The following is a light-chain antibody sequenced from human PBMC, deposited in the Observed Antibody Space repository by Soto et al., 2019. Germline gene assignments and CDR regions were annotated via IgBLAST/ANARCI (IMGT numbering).Light chain of an antibody. CDR2: AAS. Sequence: DIQMTQSPSTLSASVGDRVTITCRASEDIRTWLAWYQQKPGKAPKLLIYAASTLQAGVPSRFSGSGSGTDFTLTISSLQPEDVAAYYCQKYNSAPLTFGGGTKVDIK. V-gene: IGKV1-27*01. CDR3: QKYNSAPLT. CDR1: EDIRTW. J-gene: IGKJ4*01.